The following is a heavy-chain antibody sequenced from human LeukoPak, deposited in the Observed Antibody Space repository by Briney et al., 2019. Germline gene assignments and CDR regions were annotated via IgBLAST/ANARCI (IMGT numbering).Heavy chain of an antibody. CDR3: ARGPYYGSGTFGY. J-gene: IGHJ4*02. CDR1: GGSISSGDYY. D-gene: IGHD3-10*01. V-gene: IGHV4-30-4*01. CDR2: IYYSGST. Sequence: SETLSLTCTVSGGSISSGDYYWSWIRQPPGKGLEWIGYIYYSGSTYYNPSLKSRVTISVDTSKNQFSLKLSSVTAADTAVYYCARGPYYGSGTFGYWGQGTLVTVSS.